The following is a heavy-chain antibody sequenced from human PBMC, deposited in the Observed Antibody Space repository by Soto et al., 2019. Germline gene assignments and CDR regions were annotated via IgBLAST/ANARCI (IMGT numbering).Heavy chain of an antibody. J-gene: IGHJ4*02. CDR1: GGSISSSSYY. D-gene: IGHD3-10*01. Sequence: SETLSLTCTVSGGSISSSSYYWGWIRQPPGKGLEWIGSIYYSGSTYYNPSLKSRVTISVDTSKNQFSLKLSSVTAADTAVYYCARRTYYYGSGSYYWGQGTLVT. CDR2: IYYSGST. V-gene: IGHV4-39*01. CDR3: ARRTYYYGSGSYY.